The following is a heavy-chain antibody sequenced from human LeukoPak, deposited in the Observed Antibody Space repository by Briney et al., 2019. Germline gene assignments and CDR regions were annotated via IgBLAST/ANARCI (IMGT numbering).Heavy chain of an antibody. J-gene: IGHJ4*02. D-gene: IGHD6-19*01. Sequence: PGGSLRLSCKGSGYTFASYWIAWVRQMPGNGLEWMGIIYPGVFDTGYSPSFQGQVTISADKSINTAYLQWSSLKASDTAMYYCARQIADSSGPIDYWGQGALVTVSS. CDR3: ARQIADSSGPIDY. CDR1: GYTFASYW. V-gene: IGHV5-51*01. CDR2: IYPGVFDT.